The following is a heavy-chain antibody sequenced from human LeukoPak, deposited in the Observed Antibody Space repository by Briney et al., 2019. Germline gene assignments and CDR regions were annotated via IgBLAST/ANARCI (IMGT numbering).Heavy chain of an antibody. CDR2: INSDGSST. Sequence: GGSLRLSCAASGFTFSSYWMHWVRQAPGKGLVWVSRINSDGSSTSYADSVKGRFTISRDNAKNTLYLQMNSLRAEDTAVYYCARQIYGDYEMSWFDPWGQGTLVTVSS. J-gene: IGHJ5*02. CDR1: GFTFSSYW. D-gene: IGHD4-17*01. V-gene: IGHV3-74*01. CDR3: ARQIYGDYEMSWFDP.